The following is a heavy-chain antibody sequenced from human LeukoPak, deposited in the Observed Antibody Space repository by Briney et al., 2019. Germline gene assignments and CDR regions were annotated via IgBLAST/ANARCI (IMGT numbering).Heavy chain of an antibody. J-gene: IGHJ4*02. CDR1: GFTFSSYA. CDR2: ISGSGGST. V-gene: IGHV3-23*01. Sequence: GGSLRLSCAASGFTFSSYAMSWVRQAPGKGLEWVSAISGSGGSTYYADSVKGRFTISRDNSKNTLYLQMNSLKTEDTAVYYCRVVLLTAIQRGSFDYWGQGTLVTVSS. D-gene: IGHD2-21*02. CDR3: RVVLLTAIQRGSFDY.